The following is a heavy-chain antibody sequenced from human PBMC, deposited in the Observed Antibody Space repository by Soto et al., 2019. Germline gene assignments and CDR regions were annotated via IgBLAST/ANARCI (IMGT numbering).Heavy chain of an antibody. V-gene: IGHV3-23*01. D-gene: IGHD6-19*01. CDR2: TSGSGGST. Sequence: GGSLRLSCAAPGFTFSSYAMSWVRQAPGKGLEWVSATSGSGGSTYYADSVKGRFTISRDNSNNTLYLQMNSLRAEDSAVYYCASVAVAGSYFDYWRQGTLVTVSS. CDR1: GFTFSSYA. CDR3: ASVAVAGSYFDY. J-gene: IGHJ4*02.